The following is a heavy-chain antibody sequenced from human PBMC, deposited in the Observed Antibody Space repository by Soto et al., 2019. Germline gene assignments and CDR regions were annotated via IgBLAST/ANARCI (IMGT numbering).Heavy chain of an antibody. J-gene: IGHJ4*02. D-gene: IGHD2-21*02. V-gene: IGHV3-7*01. CDR3: ARGTYCGTDCHYHFDS. CDR1: AFTPRGYW. CDR2: IKQDGSAN. Sequence: HLGGPLRLSCLASAFTPRGYWMSWVRQAPGKDLEWVANIKQDGSANNYLDSVKGRFTFSRENAEKSVYLEMSSLRVEDTAIYYCARGTYCGTDCHYHFDSWGQGTLVTVSS.